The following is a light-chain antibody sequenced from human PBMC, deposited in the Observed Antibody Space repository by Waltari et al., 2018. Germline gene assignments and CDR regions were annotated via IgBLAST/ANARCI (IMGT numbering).Light chain of an antibody. V-gene: IGLV2-8*01. CDR2: DLN. J-gene: IGLJ3*02. CDR3: GSYADTSTWV. Sequence: QSVLTQPPSASGSPGQSVTISCTGSSSDVGGYNSVSWYQRHPGKAPKLMIYDLNKRPSGVPDRFSGSKSGNTASLTVSGLQVEDEGDYYCGSYADTSTWVFGGGTSLTVL. CDR1: SSDVGGYNS.